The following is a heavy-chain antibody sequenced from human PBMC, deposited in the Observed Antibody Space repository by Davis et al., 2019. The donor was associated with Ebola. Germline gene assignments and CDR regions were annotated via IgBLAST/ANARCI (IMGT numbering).Heavy chain of an antibody. D-gene: IGHD6-13*01. CDR2: INPNSGGT. CDR3: ARDMRLLKQQLVTGMDV. J-gene: IGHJ6*02. V-gene: IGHV1-2*02. Sequence: ASVKVSCKASGYTFTGYYMHWVRQAPGQGLEWMGWINPNSGGTNYAQKFQGRVTMTRDTSISTAYMELSRLRSDDTAVYYCARDMRLLKQQLVTGMDVWGQGTTVTVSS. CDR1: GYTFTGYY.